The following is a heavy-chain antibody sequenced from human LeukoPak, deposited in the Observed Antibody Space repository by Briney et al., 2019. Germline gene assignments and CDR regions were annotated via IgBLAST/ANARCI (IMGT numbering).Heavy chain of an antibody. J-gene: IGHJ4*01. Sequence: QSLSLTRAISGESVSVNSAAWNWVSPSPSRGLGLGGRIYYRAKWYNDYAGAVKRRLNIHPDTCNNQFCVQLHFLTRADTAVYYSARSACDSSGYYPANWGHGTPVTVSS. CDR3: ARSACDSSGYYPAN. CDR2: IYYRAKWYN. V-gene: IGHV6-1*01. D-gene: IGHD3-22*01. CDR1: GESVSVNSAA.